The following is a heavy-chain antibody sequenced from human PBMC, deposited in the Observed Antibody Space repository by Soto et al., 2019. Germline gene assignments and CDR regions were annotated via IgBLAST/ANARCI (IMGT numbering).Heavy chain of an antibody. J-gene: IGHJ4*02. CDR3: ARGERQYFDSGGY. V-gene: IGHV1-46*03. CDR1: GGTFSSYA. D-gene: IGHD3-9*01. CDR2: INLSGGNI. Sequence: ASVKVSCKASGGTFSSYAISWVRQAPGQGLEWMGIINLSGGNIVHAQKFQGRVTMTRDTSTSTVYLEVSSLRSEDTAVYYCARGERQYFDSGGYWGQGTLVTVSS.